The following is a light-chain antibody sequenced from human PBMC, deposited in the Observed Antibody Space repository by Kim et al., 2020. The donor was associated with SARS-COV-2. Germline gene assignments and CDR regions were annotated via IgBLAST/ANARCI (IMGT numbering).Light chain of an antibody. CDR3: MQALEART. CDR2: LGS. V-gene: IGKV2-28*01. CDR1: QSLLHSNGYNY. J-gene: IGKJ5*01. Sequence: DIVMTQSPLSLPVTPGEPASISCRSSQSLLHSNGYNYLDWYLQKPGQSPQLLIYLGSNRGSGVPDRFSGSGSGTDFTLKISRVEAEDVGVYYCMQALEARTFGQGTRLEIK.